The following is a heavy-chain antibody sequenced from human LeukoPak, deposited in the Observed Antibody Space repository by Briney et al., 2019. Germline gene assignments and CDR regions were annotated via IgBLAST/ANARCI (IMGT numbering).Heavy chain of an antibody. V-gene: IGHV3-23*01. Sequence: GGSLRLSCAASGFIFRNYAMSWVRQAPGKGLEWVSAITGSGDSTYYADSVKGQFTISGDNSKNTLYVEMNTLRAEDTAVYYCAKWGDYDILTGYYVSDFWGQGTLVTVSS. CDR3: AKWGDYDILTGYYVSDF. CDR1: GFIFRNYA. CDR2: ITGSGDST. J-gene: IGHJ4*02. D-gene: IGHD3-9*01.